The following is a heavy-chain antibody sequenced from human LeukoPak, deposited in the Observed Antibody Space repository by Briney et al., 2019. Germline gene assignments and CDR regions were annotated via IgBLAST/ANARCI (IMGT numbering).Heavy chain of an antibody. CDR2: IWYDGSNK. CDR3: ATGNYYDSRGYYTFGY. CDR1: GFTFSSYG. D-gene: IGHD3-22*01. Sequence: GGSLRLSCAASGFTFSSYGMHWVRQAPGKGLEWVAVIWYDGSNKYYADSVKGRFTISRDNAKNTLSLQVNSLRAEDTAVYYCATGNYYDSRGYYTFGYWGQGTLVTVSS. V-gene: IGHV3-33*01. J-gene: IGHJ1*01.